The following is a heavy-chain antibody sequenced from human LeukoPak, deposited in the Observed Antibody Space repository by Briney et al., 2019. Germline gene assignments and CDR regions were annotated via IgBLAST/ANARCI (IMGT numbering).Heavy chain of an antibody. CDR3: VRRVNTYGGWFDR. V-gene: IGHV4-39*01. D-gene: IGHD5-18*01. CDR2: IDYRGRT. Sequence: SETLSLTCSVSGDSISSSNFHWGWIRPSPGKGLEWIGTIDYRGRTFYNPSLNDRVTISADTSRNQLSLKLSSVTATDTAIYYCVRRVNTYGGWFDRWGQGALVTVSS. CDR1: GDSISSSNFH. J-gene: IGHJ5*02.